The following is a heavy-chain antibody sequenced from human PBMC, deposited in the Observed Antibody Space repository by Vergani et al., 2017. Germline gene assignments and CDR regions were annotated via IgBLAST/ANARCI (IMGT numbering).Heavy chain of an antibody. CDR3: ANSVSAGNVDVPYFGMDV. J-gene: IGHJ6*02. Sequence: QVQILQSGGGVVQPGGSLRLSCTLSGFTLNTYGINWVRQAPGKGLEWVSFIRYDGSSEYYGDYVKGRFTISRDKSSNTVNLQMNSLSTEDTAVYFCANSVSAGNVDVPYFGMDVWGRGTTVTVSS. D-gene: IGHD2-21*01. V-gene: IGHV3-30*02. CDR2: IRYDGSSE. CDR1: GFTLNTYG.